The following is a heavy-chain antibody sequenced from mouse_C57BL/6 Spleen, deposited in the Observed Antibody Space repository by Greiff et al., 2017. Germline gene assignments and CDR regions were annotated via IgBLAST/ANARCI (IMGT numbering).Heavy chain of an antibody. CDR2: INPSSGYT. J-gene: IGHJ2*01. V-gene: IGHV1-4*01. Sequence: QVQLQQSVAELARPGASVKMSCKASGYTFTSYTMHWVKQRPGQGLEWIGYINPSSGYTKYNQKFKDKATLTADKSSSTAYMQLSSLTSEDSAVYYCASREVYDPYYFDYWGQGTTLTVSS. D-gene: IGHD1-1*01. CDR1: GYTFTSYT. CDR3: ASREVYDPYYFDY.